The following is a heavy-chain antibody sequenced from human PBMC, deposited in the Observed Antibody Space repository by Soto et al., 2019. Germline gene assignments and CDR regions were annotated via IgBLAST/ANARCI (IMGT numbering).Heavy chain of an antibody. Sequence: EVQLVESGGGLVQPGRSLRLSCAASAFTFGDYAMHWVRQAPERGLEWVSGISWNSGNIVYVDSVEGRFTISRDNAKNSIYLQTNSLRPEDTAFYYCAKGYNTSCFALFDFWGQVALVTVSS. CDR3: AKGYNTSCFALFDF. J-gene: IGHJ4*02. D-gene: IGHD2-2*01. CDR1: AFTFGDYA. CDR2: ISWNSGNI. V-gene: IGHV3-9*01.